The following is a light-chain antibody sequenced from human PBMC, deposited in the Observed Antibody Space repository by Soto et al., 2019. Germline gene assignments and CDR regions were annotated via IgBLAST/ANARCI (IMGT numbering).Light chain of an antibody. CDR2: EVS. CDR1: SSDVGGYNY. J-gene: IGLJ2*01. Sequence: HSVLTQPASVSGSPGQSITISCTGTSSDVGGYNYVSWYQQHPGKAPKLMIYEVSNRPSGVSNRFSGSNSGNTASLTISGLQAEDEADYYCSSYTRSSNLVFGGGTKLTVL. V-gene: IGLV2-14*01. CDR3: SSYTRSSNLV.